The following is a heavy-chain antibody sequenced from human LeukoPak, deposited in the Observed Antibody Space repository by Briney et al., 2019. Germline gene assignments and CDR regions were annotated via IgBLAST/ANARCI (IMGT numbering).Heavy chain of an antibody. J-gene: IGHJ4*02. V-gene: IGHV3-23*01. CDR3: AREPRDCTGGTCHSGGGYYFEY. CDR2: VSGSGANT. D-gene: IGHD2-8*02. CDR1: GFTFSSYA. Sequence: GGSLRLSCAASGFTFSSYAMSWVRQAPGNGLEGVSAVSGSGANTYHSDSVRGRFTISRDNSKNTLHLQMNSLRAEDTAVFYCAREPRDCTGGTCHSGGGYYFEYWGQGILVTVSS.